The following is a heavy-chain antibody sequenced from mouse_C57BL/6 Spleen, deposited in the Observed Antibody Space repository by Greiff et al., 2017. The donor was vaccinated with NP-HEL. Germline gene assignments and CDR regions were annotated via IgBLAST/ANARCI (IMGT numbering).Heavy chain of an antibody. CDR1: GFSLTSYG. CDR2: IWSGGST. Sequence: QVQLKQSGPGLVQPSQSLSITCTVSGFSLTSYGVHWVRQSPGKGLEWLGVIWSGGSTDYNAAFISRLSISKDNSKSQVFFKMNSLQADDTAIYYCASSYGYDRTYAMDYWGQGTSVTVSS. V-gene: IGHV2-2*01. D-gene: IGHD2-2*01. CDR3: ASSYGYDRTYAMDY. J-gene: IGHJ4*01.